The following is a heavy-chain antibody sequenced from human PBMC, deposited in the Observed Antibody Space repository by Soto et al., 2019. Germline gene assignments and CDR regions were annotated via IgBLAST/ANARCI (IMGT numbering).Heavy chain of an antibody. CDR1: GATFSSYT. D-gene: IGHD3-10*01. CDR2: IIPILGIA. CDR3: ARDRHHVWFGEQLYYGIDV. V-gene: IGHV1-69*04. Sequence: NVSCTPSGATFSSYTISWVRQAPGQGLEWMGRIIPILGIANYAQKFQGRVTITADKSTSTAYMELSSLRSEDTAVYYCARDRHHVWFGEQLYYGIDVWG. J-gene: IGHJ6*02.